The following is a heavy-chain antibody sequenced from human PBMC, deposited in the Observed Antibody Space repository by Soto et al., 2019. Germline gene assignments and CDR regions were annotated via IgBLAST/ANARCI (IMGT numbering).Heavy chain of an antibody. D-gene: IGHD6-25*01. CDR3: ARDGGGPGRLLYGMEV. Sequence: SVKVSCKASGGTFSSYAISWVRQAPGQGLEWMGGIIPIFGTANYAQKFQGRVTITADESTSTAYMELSSLRSEDTAVYYCARDGGGPGRLLYGMEVWGQGTTGSVCS. CDR2: IIPIFGTA. CDR1: GGTFSSYA. V-gene: IGHV1-69*13. J-gene: IGHJ6*02.